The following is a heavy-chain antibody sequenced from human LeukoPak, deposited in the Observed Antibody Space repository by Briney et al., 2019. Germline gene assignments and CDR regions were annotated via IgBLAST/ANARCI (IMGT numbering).Heavy chain of an antibody. CDR2: INTDGSST. CDR1: GFTFSSYW. V-gene: IGHV3-74*01. Sequence: GGSLRLSCAASGFTFSSYWMHWVRQVPGKGLVWVSRINTDGSSTSYADSVKGRFTISRDNAKNTLYLQMNSLRAEDTAVYYCARDLKGPVNDVFDMWGQGTMVTVSS. J-gene: IGHJ3*02. CDR3: ARDLKGPVNDVFDM. D-gene: IGHD4-23*01.